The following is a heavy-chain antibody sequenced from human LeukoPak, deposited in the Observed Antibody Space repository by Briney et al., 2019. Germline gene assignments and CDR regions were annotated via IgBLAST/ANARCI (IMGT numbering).Heavy chain of an antibody. CDR3: ATNEWSGYYFEY. D-gene: IGHD3-3*01. CDR2: IYYSGST. J-gene: IGHJ4*02. Sequence: SQTLSLTCTVSGGSISSGDYYWSWIRQPPGKGLEWIGYIYYSGSTYYNPSLKSRVTISVDTSKNQFSLKLSSVTAADTAVYYCATNEWSGYYFEYWGQGTLVPVSS. CDR1: GGSISSGDYY. V-gene: IGHV4-30-4*01.